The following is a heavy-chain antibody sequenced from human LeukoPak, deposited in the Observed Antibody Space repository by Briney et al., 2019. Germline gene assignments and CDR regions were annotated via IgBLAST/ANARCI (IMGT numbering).Heavy chain of an antibody. J-gene: IGHJ3*02. V-gene: IGHV3-74*01. CDR3: ARDSPNYSKGAIDI. Sequence: GGSLRLSCAASGFTFSSHGMHWVRQAPGKGLVWVAHVSTDGTSTSSVDSVKGRFTISRDNAKNTLYLQMNSLRAEDTAVYYCARDSPNYSKGAIDIWGQGTMVTVSS. CDR2: VSTDGTST. CDR1: GFTFSSHG. D-gene: IGHD1-7*01.